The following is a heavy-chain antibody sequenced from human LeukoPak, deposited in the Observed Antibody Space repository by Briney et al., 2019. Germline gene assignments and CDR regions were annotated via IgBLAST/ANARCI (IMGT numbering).Heavy chain of an antibody. CDR2: INPNSGGT. J-gene: IGHJ4*02. V-gene: IGHV1-2*02. CDR3: ASTVDDSSGYLYFDY. Sequence: GASVKVSCKASGYTFTGYYMHWVRQAPGQGLEWMGWINPNSGGTNYAQKFQGRVTMTRDTSISTAYMELSRLRYDDTAVYYCASTVDDSSGYLYFDYWGQGTLVTVSS. D-gene: IGHD3-22*01. CDR1: GYTFTGYY.